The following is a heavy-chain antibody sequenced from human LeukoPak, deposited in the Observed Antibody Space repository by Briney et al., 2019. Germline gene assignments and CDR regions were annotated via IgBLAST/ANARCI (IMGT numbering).Heavy chain of an antibody. J-gene: IGHJ5*02. Sequence: SVTLSLTCAVYGGSFSGYYCSWIRQPPGKGLEWIGEINHSGSTNYNPSLKSRVTISVDTSKNQFSLKLSSVTAADTAVYYCARYCSGGSCYDPWGQGTLVTVSS. D-gene: IGHD2-15*01. CDR3: ARYCSGGSCYDP. V-gene: IGHV4-34*01. CDR1: GGSFSGYY. CDR2: INHSGST.